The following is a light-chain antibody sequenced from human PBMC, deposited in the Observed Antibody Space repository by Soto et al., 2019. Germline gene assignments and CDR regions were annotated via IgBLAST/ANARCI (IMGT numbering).Light chain of an antibody. V-gene: IGLV3-27*01. CDR2: KDT. CDR1: LLAKTY. CDR3: YSATDDHVVL. Sequence: SYELTQPSSVSVSPGQTARITCSGDLLAKTYARWFRQRPGQAPVLLIYKDTERPSGIPERFSGSSSGSTVTLTISGAQVDDEGDYYCYSATDDHVVLFGGGTKLTVL. J-gene: IGLJ3*02.